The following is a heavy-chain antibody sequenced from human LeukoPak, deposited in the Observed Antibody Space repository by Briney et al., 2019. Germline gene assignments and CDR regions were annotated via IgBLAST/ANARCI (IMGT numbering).Heavy chain of an antibody. D-gene: IGHD2-8*01. CDR3: SRENGAFSPFGY. CDR1: GGSITSTNW. Sequence: SESLSLTCGVSGGSITSTNWWSWVRQPPGQGLEWIGEVSLSGLTNYNPSLSSRIIMTLDTSKNHLSLHLTSVTAADTAVYYCSRENGAFSPFGYWGQGYLVTVLS. J-gene: IGHJ4*02. CDR2: VSLSGLT. V-gene: IGHV4-4*02.